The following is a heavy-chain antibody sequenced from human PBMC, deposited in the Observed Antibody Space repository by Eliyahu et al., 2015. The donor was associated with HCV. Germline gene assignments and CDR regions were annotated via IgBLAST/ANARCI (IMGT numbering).Heavy chain of an antibody. Sequence: QVQLQESGPGLVKPSETLSLTCTVSGGSVSSGSYYWSWIRQPPGKGLEWIGYIYYSGSTNYNPSLKSRVTISVDTSKNQFSLKLSSVTAADTAVYYCAGYKRITIFGVVDXYGMDVWGQGTTVTVSS. CDR1: GGSVSSGSYY. D-gene: IGHD3-3*01. CDR3: AGYKRITIFGVVDXYGMDV. J-gene: IGHJ6*02. CDR2: IYYSGST. V-gene: IGHV4-61*01.